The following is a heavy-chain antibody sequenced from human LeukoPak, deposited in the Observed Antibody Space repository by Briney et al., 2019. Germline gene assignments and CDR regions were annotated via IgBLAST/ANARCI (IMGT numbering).Heavy chain of an antibody. CDR1: GYTFTSYG. J-gene: IGHJ4*02. CDR3: ARDPPHLCSSTSCFGDY. CDR2: ISAYNGNT. V-gene: IGHV1-18*01. Sequence: ASVKVSCKASGYTFTSYGISWVRQAPGQGLEWMGWISAYNGNTNYAQKLQGRVTMTTDTSTSTAYMELRSLRSDDTAVYYCARDPPHLCSSTSCFGDYWGQGTLATVSS. D-gene: IGHD2-2*01.